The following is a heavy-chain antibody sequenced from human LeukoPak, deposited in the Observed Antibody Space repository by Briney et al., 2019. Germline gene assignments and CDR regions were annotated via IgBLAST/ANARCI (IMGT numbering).Heavy chain of an antibody. CDR1: GGSINNYY. J-gene: IGHJ4*02. D-gene: IGHD2-21*01. CDR3: ARGNSPFDY. CDR2: ISYSGST. Sequence: SETLSLICTVSGGSINNYYWSWIRQPPGKGLEWIAYISYSGSTNYNPPLKSRVTISVDTSQNQFSLKLNSVTAADTAVYYCARGNSPFDYWGQGTLVTVSS. V-gene: IGHV4-59*01.